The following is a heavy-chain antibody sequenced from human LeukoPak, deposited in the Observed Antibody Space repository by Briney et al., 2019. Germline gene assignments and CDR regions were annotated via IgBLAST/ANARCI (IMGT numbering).Heavy chain of an antibody. D-gene: IGHD4-17*01. V-gene: IGHV1-69*06. Sequence: ASVKVSCKASGGAFSSYAISWVRQAPGQGLECMGGIIPIFGTANYAQKFQGRVTITADKSTSTAYMELSSLRSEDTAVYYCASCKGSDYGDLCMDVWGKGTTVTVSS. CDR2: IIPIFGTA. CDR1: GGAFSSYA. CDR3: ASCKGSDYGDLCMDV. J-gene: IGHJ6*04.